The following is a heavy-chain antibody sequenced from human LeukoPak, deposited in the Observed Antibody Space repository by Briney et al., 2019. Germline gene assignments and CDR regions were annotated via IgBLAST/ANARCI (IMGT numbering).Heavy chain of an antibody. D-gene: IGHD6-19*01. Sequence: GGSLRLSCAASGFTVSSNYMSWVRQAPGKGLEWVSVIYSGGSTYYADSVKGRFTISRDNSKNTLYLQMNSLRAEDTAVYYCARDRYQSSGWPYFDYWGQGTLVTASS. V-gene: IGHV3-53*01. CDR3: ARDRYQSSGWPYFDY. CDR2: IYSGGST. CDR1: GFTVSSNY. J-gene: IGHJ4*02.